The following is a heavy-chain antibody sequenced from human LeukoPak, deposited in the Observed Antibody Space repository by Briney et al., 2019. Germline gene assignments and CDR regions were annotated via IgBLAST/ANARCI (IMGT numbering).Heavy chain of an antibody. Sequence: NASETLSLTYAVYGGSFSGYYWSWIRQPPGKGLERIGEINHSGSTNYNPSLKSRVTISVDTSKNQFSLKLSSVTAADTAVYYCARVPWTDYYDPPFFDYWGQGTLVTVSS. V-gene: IGHV4-34*01. J-gene: IGHJ4*02. D-gene: IGHD3-22*01. CDR2: INHSGST. CDR1: GGSFSGYY. CDR3: ARVPWTDYYDPPFFDY.